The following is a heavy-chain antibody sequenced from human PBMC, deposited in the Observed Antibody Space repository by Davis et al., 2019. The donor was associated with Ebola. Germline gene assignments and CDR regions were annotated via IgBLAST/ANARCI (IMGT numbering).Heavy chain of an antibody. CDR3: ARGVLRFLEWLFPFDP. J-gene: IGHJ5*02. D-gene: IGHD3-3*01. V-gene: IGHV1-3*01. CDR1: GYTFTSYA. Sequence: ASVKVSCKASGYTFTSYAMHWVRQAPGQRLEWMGWINAGNGNTKYSQKFQGRVTITRDTSASTAYMELSSLRSEDTAVYYCARGVLRFLEWLFPFDPWGQGTLVTVSS. CDR2: INAGNGNT.